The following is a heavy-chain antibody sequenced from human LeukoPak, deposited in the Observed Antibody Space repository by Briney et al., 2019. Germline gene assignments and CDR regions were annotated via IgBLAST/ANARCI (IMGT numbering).Heavy chain of an antibody. V-gene: IGHV3-53*01. CDR3: ARGLYYFDTSGYLYY. D-gene: IGHD3-22*01. CDR2: IYSGGST. J-gene: IGHJ4*02. CDR1: GFTFTSYT. Sequence: PGGSLRLSCAASGFTFTSYTMSWVRQAPGKALEWVSVIYSGGSTYYADSVKGRFTISRDNSKNTLYLQMNSLRAEDTAVYYCARGLYYFDTSGYLYYWGQGTLVTVSS.